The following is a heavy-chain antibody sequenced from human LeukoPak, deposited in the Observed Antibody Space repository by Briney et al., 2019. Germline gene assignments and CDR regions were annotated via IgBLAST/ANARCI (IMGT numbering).Heavy chain of an antibody. CDR2: ISGSAGST. CDR3: ARAGGYFYFDY. CDR1: GFTFSSYA. J-gene: IGHJ4*02. V-gene: IGHV3-23*01. D-gene: IGHD1-26*01. Sequence: GGSLRLSCAASGFTFSSYAMSWVRQAPGKGLEKGLEWVSAISGSAGSTYYADSVKGRFTISRDNSKNTLYLQMNSLRAEDTAVYYCARAGGYFYFDYWGQGTLVTVSS.